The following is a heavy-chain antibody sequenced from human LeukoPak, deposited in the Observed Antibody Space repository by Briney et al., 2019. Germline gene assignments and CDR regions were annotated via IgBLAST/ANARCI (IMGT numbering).Heavy chain of an antibody. CDR2: IGRSGANS. CDR1: GFTFNKYA. CDR3: AKVQVWWELLGPYDY. V-gene: IGHV3-23*01. Sequence: GGSLRLSCAASGFTFNKYAMSWVRQSPGKGLEWVSAIGRSGANSYYATSVKGRFSVSRDNSKNTLYLQMNSLRAEDTAVYYCAKVQVWWELLGPYDYWGQGTLVTVSS. J-gene: IGHJ4*02. D-gene: IGHD1-26*01.